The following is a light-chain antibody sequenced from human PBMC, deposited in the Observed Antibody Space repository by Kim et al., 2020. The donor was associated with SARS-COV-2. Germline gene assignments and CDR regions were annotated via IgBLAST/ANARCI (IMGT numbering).Light chain of an antibody. J-gene: IGLJ2*01. CDR3: QVWDSSSDHVV. CDR2: DDT. CDR1: NIGSKS. V-gene: IGLV3-21*03. Sequence: PGKTASFTCGGTNIGSKSVHWYQQKPGQAPVLVVYDDTDRPSGIPERFSGSNSGNTATLTISRVEAGDEADYYCQVWDSSSDHVVFGGGTQLTVL.